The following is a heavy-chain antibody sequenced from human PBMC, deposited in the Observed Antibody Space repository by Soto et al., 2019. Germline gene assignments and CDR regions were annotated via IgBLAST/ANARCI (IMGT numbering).Heavy chain of an antibody. D-gene: IGHD1-1*01. J-gene: IGHJ4*02. CDR2: ISSSGSTI. CDR1: GFTFSDYY. Sequence: GVSLRLSCSASGFTFSDYYMSWIRQAPGKGLEWVSYISSSGSTIYYADSVKGRFTISRDNAKNSLYLQINSLRAEDTAVYYCARNRNPAAHFDYWGQGTLVTVSS. V-gene: IGHV3-11*01. CDR3: ARNRNPAAHFDY.